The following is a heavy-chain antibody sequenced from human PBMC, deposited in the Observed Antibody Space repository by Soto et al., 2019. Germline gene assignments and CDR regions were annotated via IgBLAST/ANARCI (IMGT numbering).Heavy chain of an antibody. Sequence: QVQLQESGPGLVKPSQTLSLTCTVSGGSISSGDYYWSWIRQPPGKGLEWIGYIYDSGSTYYNPSIKSRVTIPVDTTKNQYSLKLSSVTAADTVVYYCARRFLEWVPDNWFDPWGQGTLVTVSS. D-gene: IGHD3-3*01. CDR1: GGSISSGDYY. CDR3: ARRFLEWVPDNWFDP. CDR2: IYDSGST. J-gene: IGHJ5*02. V-gene: IGHV4-30-4*01.